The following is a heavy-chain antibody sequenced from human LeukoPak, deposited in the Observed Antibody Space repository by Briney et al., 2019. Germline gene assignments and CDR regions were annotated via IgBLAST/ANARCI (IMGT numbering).Heavy chain of an antibody. D-gene: IGHD6-13*01. J-gene: IGHJ4*02. V-gene: IGHV1-18*01. CDR1: GYTLTSYG. Sequence: ASVKVSCKASGYTLTSYGISWVRQAPGQGLEWMGWISAYNGNTNYAQKLQGRVTMTTDTSTSTAYKELRSLRSDDTAVYYCARGSQQLVLFDYWGQGTLVTVSS. CDR3: ARGSQQLVLFDY. CDR2: ISAYNGNT.